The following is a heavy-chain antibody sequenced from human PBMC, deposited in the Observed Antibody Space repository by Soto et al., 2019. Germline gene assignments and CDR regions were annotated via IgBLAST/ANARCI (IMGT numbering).Heavy chain of an antibody. CDR3: ARQYYDILTGYYKDYYYYMDV. Sequence: ASVKVSGTASGYTFTSYGISCVRQAPGQGLEWMGWISAYNGNTNYAQKLQGRVTMTTDTSTSTAYMELRSLRSDDTAVYYCARQYYDILTGYYKDYYYYMDVWGKGTTVTVSS. J-gene: IGHJ6*03. CDR1: GYTFTSYG. D-gene: IGHD3-9*01. CDR2: ISAYNGNT. V-gene: IGHV1-18*01.